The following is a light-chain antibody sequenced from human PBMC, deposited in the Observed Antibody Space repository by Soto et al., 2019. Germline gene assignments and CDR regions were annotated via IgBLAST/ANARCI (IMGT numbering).Light chain of an antibody. J-gene: IGKJ1*01. CDR2: GAS. V-gene: IGKV3-15*01. CDR3: QQYNNWWT. Sequence: EIVMTQSPATLSVSPGERATPSCRASQSVSSNLAWYQQKPSQAPRLLIYGASTRATGIPARFSGSGSGTEFTLTISSLQSEDFAVYYWQQYNNWWTFGQGTKVDIK. CDR1: QSVSSN.